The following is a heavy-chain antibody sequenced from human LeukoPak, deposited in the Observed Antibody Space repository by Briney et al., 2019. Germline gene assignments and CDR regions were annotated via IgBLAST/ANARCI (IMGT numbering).Heavy chain of an antibody. Sequence: GGSLRLSCAASGFTFSNAWMSWVRQSPGKGLEWVAVILHDGSNKYYADSVKGRFTISRDNSKNTMYLQMNSLRDEDTAVYYCAKELYSSSWYDYWGQGTLVTVSS. CDR2: ILHDGSNK. CDR3: AKELYSSSWYDY. J-gene: IGHJ4*02. D-gene: IGHD6-13*01. CDR1: GFTFSNAW. V-gene: IGHV3-30*18.